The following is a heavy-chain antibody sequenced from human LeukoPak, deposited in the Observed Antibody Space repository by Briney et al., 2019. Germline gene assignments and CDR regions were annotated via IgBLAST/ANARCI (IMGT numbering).Heavy chain of an antibody. J-gene: IGHJ4*02. CDR1: GFTFSSYA. D-gene: IGHD3-9*01. CDR3: AKDPDWLFGYYFDY. CDR2: ISGSGGST. Sequence: PGGSLRLSCAASGFTFSSYAMSWVRQAPGKGLEWVSAISGSGGSTYYADSVRGRFTISRDNSKNTLYLQMNSLRAEDTAVYYCAKDPDWLFGYYFDYWGQGTLVTVSS. V-gene: IGHV3-23*01.